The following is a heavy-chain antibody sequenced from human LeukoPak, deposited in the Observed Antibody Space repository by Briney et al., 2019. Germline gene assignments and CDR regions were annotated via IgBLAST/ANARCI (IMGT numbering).Heavy chain of an antibody. J-gene: IGHJ4*02. D-gene: IGHD5-24*01. CDR3: ARLRDGYNHADY. Sequence: GASVKVSCKASGYTFTGYYMHWVRQAPGQGLDWMGWINPNSGGTNYAQKLQGRVTMNRDTSISTAYMELSRLRSDDTAVYYCARLRDGYNHADYWGQGTLVTVSS. V-gene: IGHV1-2*02. CDR1: GYTFTGYY. CDR2: INPNSGGT.